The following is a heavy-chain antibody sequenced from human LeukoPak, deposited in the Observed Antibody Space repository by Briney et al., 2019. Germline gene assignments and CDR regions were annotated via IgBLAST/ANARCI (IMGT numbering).Heavy chain of an antibody. CDR3: ARSGYSYGTNQKYYYYYYYMDV. CDR1: GFTFDDYG. CDR2: INWNGGST. Sequence: PGGSLRLSCAASGFTFDDYGMSWVRQAPGKGLEWVSGINWNGGSTGYADSVKGRFTISRDNAKNSLYLQMNSLRAEDTALYYCARSGYSYGTNQKYYYYYYYMDVWGKGTTVTVSS. J-gene: IGHJ6*03. D-gene: IGHD5-18*01. V-gene: IGHV3-20*04.